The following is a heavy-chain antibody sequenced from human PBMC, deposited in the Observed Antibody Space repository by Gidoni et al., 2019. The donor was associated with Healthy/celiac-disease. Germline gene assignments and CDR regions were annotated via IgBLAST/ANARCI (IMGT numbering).Heavy chain of an antibody. CDR2: IYWDDDK. CDR3: AHLLEWLYYFDY. J-gene: IGHJ4*02. D-gene: IGHD3-3*01. V-gene: IGHV2-5*02. Sequence: QITLKESGPTLVKPTQTLPLTCPFSGFSLSTSGVGVGWIRQPPGKALEWLALIYWDDDKRYSPSLKSRLTITKDTSKNQVVLTMTNMDPVDTATYYCAHLLEWLYYFDYWGQGTLVTVSS. CDR1: GFSLSTSGVG.